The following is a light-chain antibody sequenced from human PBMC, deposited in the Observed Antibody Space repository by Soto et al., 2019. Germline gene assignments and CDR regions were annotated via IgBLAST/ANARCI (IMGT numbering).Light chain of an antibody. CDR2: GAS. CDR3: QYDCISVT. CDR1: QSVSSSY. V-gene: IGKV3-20*01. Sequence: LTQYTGTLSLSPGERATLSWRFSQSVSSSYLAWYQQKPGQAPRLLIYGASNRATGGIADRFSGSGSGTDFTLTISILEPEDLAVYYCQYDCISVTFAGGTKVDI. J-gene: IGKJ4*01.